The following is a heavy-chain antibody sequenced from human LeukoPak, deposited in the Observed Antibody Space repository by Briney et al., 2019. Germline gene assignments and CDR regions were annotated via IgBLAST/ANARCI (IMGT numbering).Heavy chain of an antibody. Sequence: GGSLRLSCAASVFTFSRYDMHWGPQAPGKGLEYVSSINGNGGITYYAASVKGRFTISRDLLKDKQYLQMGIVTNGVTADYLCARGGFECPWSGYNASDYWGQGTLVTVSS. V-gene: IGHV3-64*02. CDR2: INGNGGIT. CDR3: ARGGFECPWSGYNASDY. J-gene: IGHJ4*02. CDR1: VFTFSRYD. D-gene: IGHD3-3*01.